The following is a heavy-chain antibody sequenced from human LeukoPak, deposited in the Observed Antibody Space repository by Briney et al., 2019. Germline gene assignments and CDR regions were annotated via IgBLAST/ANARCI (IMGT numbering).Heavy chain of an antibody. J-gene: IGHJ4*02. CDR3: ARYVVYGSGKYYFDY. D-gene: IGHD3-10*01. V-gene: IGHV4-39*01. Sequence: ETLSLTCTVSGGSVSSTTYYWSWIRQPPGKGLEWIASINYSGSTSYNPSLKSRVTISVDTSENQFSLKLSSVTAADTAVYYCARYVVYGSGKYYFDYWGQGTLVTVSS. CDR2: INYSGST. CDR1: GGSVSSTTYY.